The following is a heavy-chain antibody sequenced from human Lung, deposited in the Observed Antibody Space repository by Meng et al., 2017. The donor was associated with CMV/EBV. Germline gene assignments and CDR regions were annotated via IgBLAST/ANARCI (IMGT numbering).Heavy chain of an antibody. V-gene: IGHV3-7*01. Sequence: GGSLRLXCAASGFTFSSFWMAWVRQAPGKGLEWVSNIKQDESEIQYVGSVKGRFTITRDNAKNSLFLQMNSLRAEDTAVYYCARSMLEVNRYYYGMDVLGWGXPVTVSS. CDR3: ARSMLEVNRYYYGMDV. D-gene: IGHD1-1*01. CDR1: GFTFSSFW. CDR2: IKQDESEI. J-gene: IGHJ6*04.